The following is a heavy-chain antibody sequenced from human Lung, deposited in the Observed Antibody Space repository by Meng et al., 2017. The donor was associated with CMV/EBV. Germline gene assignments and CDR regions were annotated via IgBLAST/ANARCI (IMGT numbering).Heavy chain of an antibody. J-gene: IGHJ5*02. CDR3: ARQLDTRTWDNWFDP. D-gene: IGHD2-2*01. CDR1: GYSFTSYW. V-gene: IGHV5-51*01. CDR2: IYPGDSDT. Sequence: SRKGSGYSFTSYWIAWVRQMPGKGLEWMGLIYPGDSDTTYSPSFQGRVTISADKSISTTYLQWSSLKASDTAIYYCARQLDTRTWDNWFDPWGQGTLVTVSS.